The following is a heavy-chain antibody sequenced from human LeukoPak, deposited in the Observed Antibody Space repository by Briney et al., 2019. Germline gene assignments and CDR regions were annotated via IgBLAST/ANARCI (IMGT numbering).Heavy chain of an antibody. D-gene: IGHD3-16*02. CDR1: GFTFSSYG. Sequence: PGRSLRLSCAASGFTFSSYGMHWVRQAPGKGLEWVAVIWYDGSNKYYADSVKGRFTISRDNSKNTLYLQMNSLRAEDTAVYYCARSQHYDYVWGSYRSLYYYGMDVWGQGTTVTISS. V-gene: IGHV3-33*01. CDR3: ARSQHYDYVWGSYRSLYYYGMDV. CDR2: IWYDGSNK. J-gene: IGHJ6*02.